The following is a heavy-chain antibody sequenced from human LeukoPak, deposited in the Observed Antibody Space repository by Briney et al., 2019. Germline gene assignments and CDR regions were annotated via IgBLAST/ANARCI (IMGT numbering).Heavy chain of an antibody. CDR3: ATSHDSAGND. CDR2: IRHDGNAK. Sequence: GGSLRFSCAASKFTFSNYWMTWVRQAPGKGLEWVANIRHDGNAKNYVPSVRGRFTISRDNAKNSLYLQMNSLTVEDTAVYYCATSHDSAGNDWGQGTLVTVSS. CDR1: KFTFSNYW. V-gene: IGHV3-7*01. D-gene: IGHD2-15*01. J-gene: IGHJ4*02.